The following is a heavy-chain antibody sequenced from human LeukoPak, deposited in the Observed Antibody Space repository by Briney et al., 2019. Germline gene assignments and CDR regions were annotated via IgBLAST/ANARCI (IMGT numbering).Heavy chain of an antibody. CDR2: IYYSGST. D-gene: IGHD6-25*01. J-gene: IGHJ3*02. V-gene: IGHV4-61*01. CDR1: GGSISSGSYN. CDR3: ASARLGSGLEGAFDI. Sequence: PSETLSLTCTVSGGSISSGSYNGNCIRQPPQKPLEWLGYIYYSGSTNYNPSLKSRVTISVDTSKNQFSLKLSSVTAADTAVYYCASARLGSGLEGAFDIWGQGTMVTVSS.